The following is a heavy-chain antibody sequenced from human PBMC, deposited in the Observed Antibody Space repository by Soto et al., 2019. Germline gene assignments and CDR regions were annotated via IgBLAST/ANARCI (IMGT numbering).Heavy chain of an antibody. V-gene: IGHV1-8*01. CDR2: MNPNSGNT. J-gene: IGHJ6*02. Sequence: ASVKVSCKASGYTFTSYDINWVRQATGQGLEWMGWMNPNSGNTGYAQKFQGRVTMTRNTSISTAYMELSSLRSEDTAVYYCARAPKVLRFLEWSPGMDVWGQGTTVTVFS. CDR3: ARAPKVLRFLEWSPGMDV. D-gene: IGHD3-3*01. CDR1: GYTFTSYD.